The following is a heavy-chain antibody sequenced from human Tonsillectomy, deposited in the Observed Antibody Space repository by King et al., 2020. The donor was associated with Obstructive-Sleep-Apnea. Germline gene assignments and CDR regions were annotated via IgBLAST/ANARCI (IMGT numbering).Heavy chain of an antibody. CDR2: IKQDGSEK. D-gene: IGHD3-22*01. Sequence: VQLVESGGGLVQPGGSLRLSCAASGFTFRSYWMSWVRQAPGKGLEWVANIKQDGSEKYYVDSVKGRFTISRDNAKNSLYLQMNSLRAEDTAVYHCARAPNYYDSSGYYSPLDYWGQGTLVTVSS. CDR3: ARAPNYYDSSGYYSPLDY. J-gene: IGHJ4*02. V-gene: IGHV3-7*01. CDR1: GFTFRSYW.